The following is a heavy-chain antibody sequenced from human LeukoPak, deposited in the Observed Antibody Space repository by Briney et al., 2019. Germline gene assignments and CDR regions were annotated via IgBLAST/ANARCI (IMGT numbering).Heavy chain of an antibody. J-gene: IGHJ4*02. CDR2: ITNGGNT. V-gene: IGHV3-21*01. CDR1: KLSLNTYM. D-gene: IGHD2-2*01. Sequence: KAGGSLRLSCVDSKLSLNTYMMSWVRQAPGKGLEWISTITNGGNTYYADSVRGRLSISRDNAKNSVYLDMNNLRVDDTGVYYCSGRDSSRSPWAYWGQGTLVSVSS. CDR3: SGRDSSRSPWAY.